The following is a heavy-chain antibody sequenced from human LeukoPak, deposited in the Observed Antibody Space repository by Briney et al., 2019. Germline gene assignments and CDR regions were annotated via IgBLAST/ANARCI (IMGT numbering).Heavy chain of an antibody. D-gene: IGHD5-18*01. J-gene: IGHJ4*02. Sequence: GGTLRLSCAASGFTFSSYGMIWVRQAPGKGLEWVSSGSGGSTYYADSVKGRFTISRDNSKNTLYLQMNSLRAEDTAVYYCAKDRGGIQLWFRFEATKYYFDYWGQGTLVTVSS. CDR1: GFTFSSYG. CDR3: AKDRGGIQLWFRFEATKYYFDY. CDR2: GSGGST. V-gene: IGHV3-23*01.